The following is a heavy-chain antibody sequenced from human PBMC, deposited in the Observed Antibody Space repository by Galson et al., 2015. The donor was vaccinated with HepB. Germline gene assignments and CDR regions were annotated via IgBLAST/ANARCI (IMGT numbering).Heavy chain of an antibody. CDR3: ASAYYYDSSGYYPFDY. V-gene: IGHV1-69*13. CDR1: GGTFSSYA. CDR2: IIPIFGTA. D-gene: IGHD3-22*01. Sequence: SVKVSCKASGGTFSSYAISWVRQAPGQGLEWMGGIIPIFGTANYAQKFQGRVTITADESTSAAYMELSSLRSEDTAVYYCASAYYYDSSGYYPFDYWGQGTLVTVSS. J-gene: IGHJ4*02.